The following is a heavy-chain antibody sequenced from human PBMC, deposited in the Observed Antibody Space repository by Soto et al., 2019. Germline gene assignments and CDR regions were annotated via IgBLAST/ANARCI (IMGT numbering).Heavy chain of an antibody. CDR3: ARDPNGDYVGAFDF. V-gene: IGHV3-23*01. Sequence: EVQVSESGGGLEQPGGSLRLSCVASGIIFRNYAMIWVRQAPGVGLEWVSAITGGGDITYYADSVKGRFTISRDNYKSTLYLHMNNLRADDTAIYDCARDPNGDYVGAFDFWGQGIKVTVS. CDR2: ITGGGDIT. D-gene: IGHD4-17*01. J-gene: IGHJ3*01. CDR1: GIIFRNYA.